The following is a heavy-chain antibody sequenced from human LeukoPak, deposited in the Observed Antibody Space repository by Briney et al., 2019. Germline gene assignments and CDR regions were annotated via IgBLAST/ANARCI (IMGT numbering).Heavy chain of an antibody. J-gene: IGHJ2*01. CDR2: IIPIFGTA. V-gene: IGHV1-69*13. D-gene: IGHD6-19*01. CDR1: GGTFSSYA. CDR3: ARDLRRGQWLVSWYFDL. Sequence: SVKVSCKAPGGTFSSYAISWVRQAPGQGLEWMGGIIPIFGTANYAQKFQGRVTITADESTSTAYMELSSLRSEDTAVYYCARDLRRGQWLVSWYFDLWGRGTLVTVSS.